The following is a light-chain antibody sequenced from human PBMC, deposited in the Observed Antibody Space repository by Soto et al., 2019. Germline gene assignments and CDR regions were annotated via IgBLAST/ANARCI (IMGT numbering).Light chain of an antibody. CDR3: SSYTSSSTVV. V-gene: IGLV2-14*01. CDR1: SSDVGGYNY. J-gene: IGLJ2*01. CDR2: DVS. Sequence: QPVLTQPASVSGSPGQSITISCTGTSSDVGGYNYVSWYQQHPGKAPKLMIYDVSYRPSGVSNRFSGSKSGNTASLTISGLQAEDEADYYCSSYTSSSTVVFGGGTKVTVL.